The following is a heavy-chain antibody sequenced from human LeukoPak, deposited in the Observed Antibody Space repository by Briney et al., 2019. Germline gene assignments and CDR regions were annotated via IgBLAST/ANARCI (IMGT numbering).Heavy chain of an antibody. Sequence: EASETLSLTCTVSGDSIGTYFWNGIRQSAGEGLEWIGHVYDGGRTNYNPSLKGRVTISVDTSRNLFSLRLSSVTAAYKAVYYCARDFVGTGVVGFDMWGQGTMVTVSS. CDR3: ARDFVGTGVVGFDM. CDR2: VYDGGRT. D-gene: IGHD2-8*02. J-gene: IGHJ3*02. CDR1: GDSIGTYF. V-gene: IGHV4-4*07.